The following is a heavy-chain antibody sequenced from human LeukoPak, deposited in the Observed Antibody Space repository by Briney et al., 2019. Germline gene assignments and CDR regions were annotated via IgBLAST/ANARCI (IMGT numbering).Heavy chain of an antibody. J-gene: IGHJ4*02. D-gene: IGHD3-22*01. CDR1: GFTVSSNY. V-gene: IGHV3-53*01. Sequence: GGSLRLSCAASGFTVSSNYMSWVRQAPGKGLEWVSVIYSGGSTYYADSVKGRFTISRDNSKNTLYLQMNSLRAEDTAVYYCAKDSVKYYDSSGYRFFDYWGQGTLVTVSS. CDR2: IYSGGST. CDR3: AKDSVKYYDSSGYRFFDY.